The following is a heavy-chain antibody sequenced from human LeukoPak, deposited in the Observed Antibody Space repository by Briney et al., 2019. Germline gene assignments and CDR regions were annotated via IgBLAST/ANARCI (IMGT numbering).Heavy chain of an antibody. J-gene: IGHJ4*02. CDR2: IGTAGDT. V-gene: IGHV3-13*01. CDR3: ARVAKERVGGVYYFDY. CDR1: GLTFSDYD. D-gene: IGHD1-1*01. Sequence: PGGSLRLSCAASGLTFSDYDMHWVRQPTGKGLEWVAAIGTAGDTYYTGSVKGRFTISRENAKNSLYLQMNSLRAGDTAVYYCARVAKERVGGVYYFDYWGQGTLVTVSP.